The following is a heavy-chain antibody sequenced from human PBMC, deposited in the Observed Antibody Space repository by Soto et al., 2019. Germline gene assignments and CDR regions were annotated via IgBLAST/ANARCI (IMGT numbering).Heavy chain of an antibody. CDR1: GYTFTSYY. Sequence: ASVKVSCKASGYTFTSYYMHWVRQAPGQGLEWMGIINPSGGSTSYAQKFQGRVTMTRDTSTSTVYMELSSLRSEDTAVYYCARDWGYCISTSCPKGWFDPWGQGTLVTVSS. V-gene: IGHV1-46*01. CDR2: INPSGGST. D-gene: IGHD2-2*01. CDR3: ARDWGYCISTSCPKGWFDP. J-gene: IGHJ5*02.